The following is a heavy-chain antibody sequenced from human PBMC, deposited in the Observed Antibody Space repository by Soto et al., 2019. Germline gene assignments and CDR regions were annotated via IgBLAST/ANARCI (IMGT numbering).Heavy chain of an antibody. D-gene: IGHD2-15*01. V-gene: IGHV4-39*01. CDR2: VYYSGST. CDR1: GGTISNSNHY. J-gene: IGHJ4*02. CDR3: ARPRDATGYFDY. Sequence: KTSETLSLTCTVSGGTISNSNHYWAWIRQPPGKGLEWIGSVYYSGSTYYNPSLKSRLTISVDTFTNQFSLRLNSVTAADTAVYYCARPRDATGYFDYWGQGTLVTVSS.